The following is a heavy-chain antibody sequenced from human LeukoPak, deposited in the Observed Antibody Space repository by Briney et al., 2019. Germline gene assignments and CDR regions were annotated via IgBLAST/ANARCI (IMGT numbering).Heavy chain of an antibody. V-gene: IGHV4-30-4*02. CDR1: GGSISSGDYY. Sequence: SETLSLTCTVSGGSISSGDYYWSWIRQPPGKGLEWIGYIYYSGSTYYNPSLKSRVTISLDTSKNQFSLKLNSVTAADTAVYYCARGDYNGGNRYFDYWGQGALVTVSP. J-gene: IGHJ4*02. CDR2: IYYSGST. D-gene: IGHD3-10*01. CDR3: ARGDYNGGNRYFDY.